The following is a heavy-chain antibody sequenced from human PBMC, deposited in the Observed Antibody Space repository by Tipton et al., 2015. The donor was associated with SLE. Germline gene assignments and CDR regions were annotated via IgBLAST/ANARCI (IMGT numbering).Heavy chain of an antibody. J-gene: IGHJ2*01. CDR3: GRGGSLLNWNYGGHFDL. V-gene: IGHV4-61*02. CDR2: ISTTGST. D-gene: IGHD1-7*01. Sequence: TLSLTCTVSGASIRSGNYHWTWIRQTAGKGLEWIGRISTTGSTNYSPSLKSRVTMSLDTSKNQFSLKLTSLTAADTAVYYCGRGGSLLNWNYGGHFDLWGRGTLVTVSS. CDR1: GASIRSGNYH.